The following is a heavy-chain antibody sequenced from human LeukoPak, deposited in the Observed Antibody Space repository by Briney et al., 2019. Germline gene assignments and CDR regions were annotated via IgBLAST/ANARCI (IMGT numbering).Heavy chain of an antibody. CDR2: ISSSGSYI. V-gene: IGHV3-21*01. CDR1: GFTFSTYS. CDR3: ARDPFPSYCSGGSCYSAF. Sequence: KAGGSLRLSCAASGFTFSTYSMNWVRQAPGRGLEWVSSISSSGSYIYYADSLKGRFTISRDNAKNSLYLQMNSLRAVDTAVYYCARDPFPSYCSGGSCYSAFWGQGTLVTVSS. J-gene: IGHJ4*02. D-gene: IGHD2-15*01.